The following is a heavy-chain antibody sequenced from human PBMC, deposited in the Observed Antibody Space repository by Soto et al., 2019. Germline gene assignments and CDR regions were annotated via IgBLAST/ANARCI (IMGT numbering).Heavy chain of an antibody. V-gene: IGHV1-8*01. CDR1: GYTFINYG. J-gene: IGHJ4*02. CDR3: SRTPGDY. CDR2: MNPKSGKT. Sequence: QVQLVQSGAEVKKPGASVKVSCKTSGYTFINYGINWVRQAPGKGLEWMGLMNPKSGKTGYAQKFQGRVSMTRDTSTSTAYMELNSLRSEDTATYYCSRTPGDYWGQGTLVTVSS. D-gene: IGHD2-15*01.